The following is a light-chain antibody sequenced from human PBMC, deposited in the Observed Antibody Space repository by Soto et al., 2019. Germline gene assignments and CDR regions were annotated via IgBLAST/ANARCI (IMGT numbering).Light chain of an antibody. CDR1: SGHSNYA. J-gene: IGLJ2*01. V-gene: IGLV4-69*01. CDR3: QTWGSGTVV. Sequence: QLVLTQSPSASASLGASVKLTCTLSSGHSNYAIAWHQQQSEKGPRYLMKLNSDGSHSKGDGIPDRFSGSRSGAERYLTISSLQSEDEADYYCQTWGSGTVVFGGGTKLTVL. CDR2: LNSDGSH.